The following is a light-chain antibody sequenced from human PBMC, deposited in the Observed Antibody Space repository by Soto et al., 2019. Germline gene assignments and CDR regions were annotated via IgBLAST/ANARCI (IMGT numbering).Light chain of an antibody. J-gene: IGLJ1*01. CDR2: GNG. V-gene: IGLV1-40*01. CDR1: SSSIGAGYE. CDR3: QSYAKRLTAYV. Sequence: QSVLTQPPSVSGAPGQSVTISCSGTSSSIGAGYEVHWYHQLPGTAPKLVVSGNGNRPSGVPYRLSALKSGTSASLAITGLQATDEGHYFCQSYAKRLTAYVFGTGTKVTVL.